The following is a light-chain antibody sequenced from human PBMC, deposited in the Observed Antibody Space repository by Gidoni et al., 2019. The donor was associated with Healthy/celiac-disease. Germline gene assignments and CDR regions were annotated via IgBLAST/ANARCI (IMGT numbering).Light chain of an antibody. J-gene: IGLJ2*01. CDR3: QVWDSSSDHPHVV. V-gene: IGLV3-21*04. Sequence: SYVLTQPPSVSVAPGKTARITCGGNNSGSKSVHWYQQKPGQAPVLVIYYDSDRPSGTPERFSGSNSGNTATLTISRVEAGDEDDYYCQVWDSSSDHPHVVFGGGTKLTVL. CDR2: YDS. CDR1: NSGSKS.